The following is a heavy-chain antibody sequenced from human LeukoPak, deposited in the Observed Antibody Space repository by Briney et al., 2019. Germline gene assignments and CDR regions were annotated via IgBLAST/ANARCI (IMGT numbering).Heavy chain of an antibody. Sequence: GGSLRLSCAASGFTFTSYWMAWVRQAPGRGLEWVANLNPDGDGEYYLDSVRGRFTISRDNAKNSVYLQMSSLRAEDTAVYFCSNGIYSNSHWGPGTLVTVSS. CDR3: SNGIYSNSH. D-gene: IGHD6-6*01. CDR1: GFTFTSYW. J-gene: IGHJ4*02. V-gene: IGHV3-7*01. CDR2: LNPDGDGE.